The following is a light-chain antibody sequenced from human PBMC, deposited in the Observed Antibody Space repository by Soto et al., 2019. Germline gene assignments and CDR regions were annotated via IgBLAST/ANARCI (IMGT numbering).Light chain of an antibody. J-gene: IGKJ1*01. CDR1: QVISSW. CDR2: DAS. CDR3: QQYNSYSWT. V-gene: IGKV1-5*01. Sequence: DLQMTQSPSTLSASVGDRVTITCRASQVISSWLAWYQQKPGKAPKLLIYDASSLESGVPSRFSGSGSGTEFTLTISSLQPDDFATYYCQQYNSYSWTFGQGTKVEIK.